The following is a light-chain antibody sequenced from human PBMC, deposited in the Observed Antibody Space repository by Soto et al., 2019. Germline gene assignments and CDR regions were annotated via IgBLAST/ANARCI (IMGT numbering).Light chain of an antibody. CDR3: FSYAGRNNFYV. V-gene: IGLV2-8*01. J-gene: IGLJ1*01. CDR1: SSDVGGYNY. CDR2: EDT. Sequence: QSALTQPPSASGSPGQSVTISCTGTSSDVGGYNYVSWYQKHPGKAPKLVIFEDTKRPSGVPDRFSGSKFGNTASLTVSGLQPEDEAEYYCFSYAGRNNFYVFGTGTKLTVL.